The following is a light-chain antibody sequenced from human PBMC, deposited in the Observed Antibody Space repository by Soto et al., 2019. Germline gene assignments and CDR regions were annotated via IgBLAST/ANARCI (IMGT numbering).Light chain of an antibody. Sequence: QSVLTQPASVSGSPGQSITISCTGTSSDVGGYNYVSWYQQHPGKAPKLMIYEVSNRPSGVSNRFSGSKSGNTASLIISGLQAEDEADYYCSSYTSSSTLDYVFGTGTKLTVL. CDR2: EVS. V-gene: IGLV2-14*01. CDR1: SSDVGGYNY. J-gene: IGLJ1*01. CDR3: SSYTSSSTLDYV.